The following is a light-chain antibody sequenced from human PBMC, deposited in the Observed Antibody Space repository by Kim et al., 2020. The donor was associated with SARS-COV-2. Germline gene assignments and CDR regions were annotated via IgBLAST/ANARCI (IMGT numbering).Light chain of an antibody. CDR2: AAS. CDR1: QGISSY. J-gene: IGKJ5*01. V-gene: IGKV1-9*01. Sequence: IQLTQSPSSLSASVGDRVTITCRASQGISSYLAWYQQKPGKAPMLLIFAASTLQSGVPSRFSGSGSGTDFTLTISSLQPEDFATYYCQQHNTFPITFGQGTRLEIK. CDR3: QQHNTFPIT.